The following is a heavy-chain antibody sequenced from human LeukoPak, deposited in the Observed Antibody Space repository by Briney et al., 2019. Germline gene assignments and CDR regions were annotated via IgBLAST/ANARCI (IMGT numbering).Heavy chain of an antibody. V-gene: IGHV3-7*03. CDR3: ARDQRLLWFGELMYYFDY. J-gene: IGHJ4*02. Sequence: GGSLRLSCAASGFTFSSYWMSWVRQAPGKGLEWVANIKQDGSEKYYVDSVKGRFTISRDNAKNSLYLQMNSLRAKDTAVYYCARDQRLLWFGELMYYFDYWGQGTLVTVSS. D-gene: IGHD3-10*01. CDR2: IKQDGSEK. CDR1: GFTFSSYW.